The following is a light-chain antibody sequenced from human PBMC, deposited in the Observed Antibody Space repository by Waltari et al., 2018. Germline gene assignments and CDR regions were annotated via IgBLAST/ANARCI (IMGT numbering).Light chain of an antibody. Sequence: HSALTQAASVSGSPGQSITISCTGTSSDIGTYDYVSWFQQHPGKAPKLKIYDVRNRPVGVSNRFSGSKSGITASLSISGLLAEDEAYYYCSSYTSSSTWVFGGGTKVTVL. CDR2: DVR. J-gene: IGLJ3*02. CDR1: SSDIGTYDY. V-gene: IGLV2-14*03. CDR3: SSYTSSSTWV.